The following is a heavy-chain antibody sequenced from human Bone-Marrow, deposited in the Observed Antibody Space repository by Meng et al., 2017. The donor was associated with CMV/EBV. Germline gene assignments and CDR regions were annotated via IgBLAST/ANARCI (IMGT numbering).Heavy chain of an antibody. Sequence: SETLSLTCTVSGGSISSCSYYWGWIGQPPGQGLEWIGSIYYSGSTYYNPSLKSRVTISVDTNKNQSSLKLSSVTAADTVVYYGAKDAISFYGVPAAIKYYYYGMDVWGQGTTVTVSS. V-gene: IGHV4-39*07. CDR2: IYYSGST. D-gene: IGHD2-2*01. J-gene: IGHJ6*02. CDR3: AKDAISFYGVPAAIKYYYYGMDV. CDR1: GGSISSCSYY.